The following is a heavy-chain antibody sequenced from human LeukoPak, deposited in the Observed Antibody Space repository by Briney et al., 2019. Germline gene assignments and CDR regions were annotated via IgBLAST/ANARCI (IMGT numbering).Heavy chain of an antibody. CDR3: ARDANTAMANFDY. Sequence: GGSLRLSCAASGFTFSSYEMNWVRQAPRKGLEWVSYISSSGSTIYYADSVKGRFTISRDNAKNSLYLQMNSLRAEDTAVYYCARDANTAMANFDYWGQGTLVTVSS. J-gene: IGHJ4*02. D-gene: IGHD5-18*01. V-gene: IGHV3-48*03. CDR1: GFTFSSYE. CDR2: ISSSGSTI.